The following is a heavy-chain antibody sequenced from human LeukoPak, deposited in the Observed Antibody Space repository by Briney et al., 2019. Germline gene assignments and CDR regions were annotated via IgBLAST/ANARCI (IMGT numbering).Heavy chain of an antibody. CDR3: ARLTVWGSYRYDP. CDR2: IIPIFGTA. Sequence: GASVKVSCKASGGTFSSYAISWVRQAPGQGLEWMGRIIPIFGTANYAQKFQGRVTITTDESTSTAYMGLSSLRSEDTAVYYCARLTVWGSYRYDPWGQGTLVTVSS. V-gene: IGHV1-69*05. CDR1: GGTFSSYA. D-gene: IGHD3-16*02. J-gene: IGHJ5*02.